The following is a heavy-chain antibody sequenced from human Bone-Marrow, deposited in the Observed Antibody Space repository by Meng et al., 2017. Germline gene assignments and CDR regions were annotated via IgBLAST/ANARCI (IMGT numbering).Heavy chain of an antibody. CDR2: INHSGST. Sequence: VELQLWGAGLFKASETLSLTCAVYGGSFSGYYWSWIRQPPGKGLEWIGEINHSGSTNYNPSLKSRVTISVDTSKNQFSLKLSSVTAADTAVYYCARLAYDSSGYWFDYWGQGTLVTVFS. CDR1: GGSFSGYY. D-gene: IGHD3-22*01. V-gene: IGHV4-34*01. CDR3: ARLAYDSSGYWFDY. J-gene: IGHJ4*02.